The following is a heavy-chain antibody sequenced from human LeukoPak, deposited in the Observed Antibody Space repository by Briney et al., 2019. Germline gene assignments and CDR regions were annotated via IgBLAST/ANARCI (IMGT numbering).Heavy chain of an antibody. CDR3: ARDKSGSVVPAAIADDAFDI. CDR1: GFTFSSYA. CDR2: ISSNGGST. Sequence: PGGSLRLSCAASGFTFSSYAMHWVRQAPGKGLEYVSAISSNGGSTYYANSVKGRFTISRDNSKNTLYLQMGSLRAEDMAVYYCARDKSGSVVPAAIADDAFDIWGQGTMVTVSS. V-gene: IGHV3-64*01. D-gene: IGHD2-2*01. J-gene: IGHJ3*02.